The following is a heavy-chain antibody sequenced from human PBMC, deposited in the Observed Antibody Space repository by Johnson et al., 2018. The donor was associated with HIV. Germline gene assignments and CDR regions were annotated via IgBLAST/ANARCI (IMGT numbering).Heavy chain of an antibody. CDR2: IKSKTDGGTT. V-gene: IGHV3-15*01. CDR1: GFTFSDYY. J-gene: IGHJ3*02. CDR3: TTAAAAPYAFDI. D-gene: IGHD6-13*01. Sequence: VQLVESGVGLVKPGGSLRLSCAASGFTFSDYYMSWIRQAPGKGLEWVGRIKSKTDGGTTDYAAPVKGRFTISRDDSKNTLYLQMNSLKTEDTAVYYCTTAAAAPYAFDIWGQGTMVTVSS.